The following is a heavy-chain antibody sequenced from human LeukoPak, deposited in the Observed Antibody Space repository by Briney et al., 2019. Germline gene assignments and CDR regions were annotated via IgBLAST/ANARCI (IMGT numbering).Heavy chain of an antibody. CDR1: GFTFSIYA. CDR2: ISGSGGST. J-gene: IGHJ4*02. CDR3: AKRSSNYDAFYFDY. V-gene: IGHV3-23*01. Sequence: PGGSLRLSCAASGFTFSIYAMSWVRQAPGKGLEWVSAISGSGGSTYYADSVKGRFTISRDNSKNTLYLQMNSLRAEDTAVYYCAKRSSNYDAFYFDYWGQGTLVTVSS. D-gene: IGHD4-11*01.